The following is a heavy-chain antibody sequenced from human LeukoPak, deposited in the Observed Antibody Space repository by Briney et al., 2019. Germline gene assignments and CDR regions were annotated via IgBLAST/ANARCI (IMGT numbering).Heavy chain of an antibody. D-gene: IGHD6-13*01. CDR2: ISAYNGNT. V-gene: IGHV1-18*01. J-gene: IGHJ4*02. CDR3: ARVGDAVAAAGIPFDY. Sequence: GASVKVSCKASGYTFTSYGISWARQAPGQGLEWMGWISAYNGNTNYAQKLQGRVTMTTDTSTSTAYMELRSLRSDDTAVYYCARVGDAVAAAGIPFDYWGQGTLVTVSS. CDR1: GYTFTSYG.